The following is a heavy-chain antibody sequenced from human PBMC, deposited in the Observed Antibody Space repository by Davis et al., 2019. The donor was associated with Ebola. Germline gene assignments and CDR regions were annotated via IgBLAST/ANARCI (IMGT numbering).Heavy chain of an antibody. CDR1: GYTFTSYG. Sequence: ASVKVSCKASGYTFTSYGISWVRQAPGQGLEWMGWISAYNGNTNYAQKLQGRVTMTTDTSTSTAYMELRSLRSDDTAVYYCARENIAAAGTWYYYYGMDVWGQGTTVTVSS. CDR2: ISAYNGNT. D-gene: IGHD6-13*01. J-gene: IGHJ6*02. CDR3: ARENIAAAGTWYYYYGMDV. V-gene: IGHV1-18*01.